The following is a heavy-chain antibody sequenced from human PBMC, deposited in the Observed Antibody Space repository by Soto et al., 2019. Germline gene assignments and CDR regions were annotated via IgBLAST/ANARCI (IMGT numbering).Heavy chain of an antibody. CDR1: GYTFTSYD. CDR3: ARRIGGRDIVVVPAYYYYMDV. CDR2: MNPNSGNT. J-gene: IGHJ6*03. Sequence: QVQLVQSGAEVKKPGASVKVSCKASGYTFTSYDINWVRQATGQGLEWMGWMNPNSGNTGYAQKLQGRVTMTRNTSISTAYMELSSLRSEDTAVYYCARRIGGRDIVVVPAYYYYMDVWGKGTTVTVSS. V-gene: IGHV1-8*01. D-gene: IGHD2-2*01.